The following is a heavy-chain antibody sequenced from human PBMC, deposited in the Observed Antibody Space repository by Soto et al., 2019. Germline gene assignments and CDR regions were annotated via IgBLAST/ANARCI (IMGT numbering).Heavy chain of an antibody. Sequence: SETLSLTCTVSGGSISSSSYYWGWIRQPPGKGLEWIGSIYYSGSTYYNPSLKSRVTISVDTSKNQFSLKLSSVTAADTAVYYCASPRGYDFWSGTSYYFDYWGQGTLVTVSS. CDR1: GGSISSSSYY. J-gene: IGHJ4*02. D-gene: IGHD3-3*01. CDR3: ASPRGYDFWSGTSYYFDY. V-gene: IGHV4-39*01. CDR2: IYYSGST.